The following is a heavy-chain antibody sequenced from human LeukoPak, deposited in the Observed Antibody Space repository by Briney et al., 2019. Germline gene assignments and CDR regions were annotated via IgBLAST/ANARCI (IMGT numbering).Heavy chain of an antibody. D-gene: IGHD1-26*01. Sequence: GGSLRLSCAASGFTSGSYWMSWVRQAPGKGLEWVANIKLDGSVKYYVDSVKGRFTISRDNAKNSLYLQMNSLRAEDTAVYYCARGVGTDYWGQGTQVTVSS. CDR1: GFTSGSYW. CDR2: IKLDGSVK. CDR3: ARGVGTDY. J-gene: IGHJ4*02. V-gene: IGHV3-7*01.